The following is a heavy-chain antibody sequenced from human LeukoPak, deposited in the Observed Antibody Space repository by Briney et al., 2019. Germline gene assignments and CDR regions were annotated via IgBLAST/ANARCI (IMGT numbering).Heavy chain of an antibody. CDR1: GYTFTSYF. D-gene: IGHD4-17*01. Sequence: ASVKVSCKASGYTFTSYFMHWVRQAPGQGLDWMGSINPSGGSTSYAQKFQGRVTMTRDTSTSTVYMELSSLRSEDTAVYYCASDSADYGDYDYWGQGTLVTVSS. CDR2: INPSGGST. J-gene: IGHJ4*02. CDR3: ASDSADYGDYDY. V-gene: IGHV1-46*01.